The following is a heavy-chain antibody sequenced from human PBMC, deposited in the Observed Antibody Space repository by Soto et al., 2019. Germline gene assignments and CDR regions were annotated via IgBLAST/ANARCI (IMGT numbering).Heavy chain of an antibody. Sequence: QVQLVQSGAEVKKPGSSVKVSCKASGGTFSSYAINWVRQAPGQGLEWLGGIIPIVATADDAQKFQGRVTITADESTSTAYMELSSLISEDTAVYYCAQCLLGVNYYYGMDVWGQGTTVTVSS. V-gene: IGHV1-69*12. D-gene: IGHD3-16*01. CDR2: IIPIVATA. CDR1: GGTFSSYA. J-gene: IGHJ6*02. CDR3: AQCLLGVNYYYGMDV.